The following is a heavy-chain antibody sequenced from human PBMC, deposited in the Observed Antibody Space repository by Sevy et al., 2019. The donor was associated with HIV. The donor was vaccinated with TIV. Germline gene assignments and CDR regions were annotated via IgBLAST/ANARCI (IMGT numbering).Heavy chain of an antibody. D-gene: IGHD3-3*01. J-gene: IGHJ6*02. CDR1: GFTLSSHG. CDR2: IWYDGSHK. CDR3: ARTFDFWSTYQTGSYYYYGLDV. Sequence: GGSLRLSCVASGFTLSSHGMRWVRQAPGKGLEWVSLIWYDGSHKFYADSVKGRFTISRDNSKNTLYLQMNSLRAEDTAVYYCARTFDFWSTYQTGSYYYYGLDVWGQGTTVTVSS. V-gene: IGHV3-33*01.